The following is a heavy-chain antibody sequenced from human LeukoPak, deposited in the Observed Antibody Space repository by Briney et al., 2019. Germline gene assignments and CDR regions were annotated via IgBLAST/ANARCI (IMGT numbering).Heavy chain of an antibody. CDR3: ARGRSNYYGMDV. CDR2: IYYNGNT. Sequence: SEALSLSGSVSDGSSNWYYGNWIRLPQGKGLEWIGYIYYNGNTNYSPSLKSRVTMSVDTSKNLFSLKVSSVTAADTAVYYCARGRSNYYGMDVWGQGTTVTVSS. D-gene: IGHD1-26*01. CDR1: DGSSNWYY. V-gene: IGHV4-59*01. J-gene: IGHJ6*02.